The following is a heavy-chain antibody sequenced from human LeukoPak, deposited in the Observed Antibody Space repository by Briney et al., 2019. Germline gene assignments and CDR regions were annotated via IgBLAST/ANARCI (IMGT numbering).Heavy chain of an antibody. D-gene: IGHD4/OR15-4a*01. V-gene: IGHV3-30*14. Sequence: PGGSLRLSCAASGFTFRIYNMHWVRQAPGKGLEWVAVITYDGSNKYYSDSVKGRFTISRDNSKNTLYLQMNSLRAEDTAVYYCARRAGAYSHPYDYWGQGTLVTVSS. CDR1: GFTFRIYN. CDR3: ARRAGAYSHPYDY. CDR2: ITYDGSNK. J-gene: IGHJ4*02.